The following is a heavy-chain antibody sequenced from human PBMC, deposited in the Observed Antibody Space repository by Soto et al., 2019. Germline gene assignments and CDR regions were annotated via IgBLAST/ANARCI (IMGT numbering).Heavy chain of an antibody. CDR2: IYYSGST. V-gene: IGHV4-59*01. J-gene: IGHJ6*01. CDR3: ARETHTGEHGMAV. D-gene: IGHD7-27*01. CDR1: GGSISGYY. Sequence: PSWTLCLTCTVSGGSISGYYWSWIRQPPGKGLEWIGYIYYSGSTNYNPSLQSRVTISVDTSKHQFSLKLSSVTAADTAVYHCARETHTGEHGMAVSGQGTSVTV.